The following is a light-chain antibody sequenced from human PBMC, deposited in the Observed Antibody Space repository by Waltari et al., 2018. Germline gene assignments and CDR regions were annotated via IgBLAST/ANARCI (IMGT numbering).Light chain of an antibody. Sequence: DIQLTQSPSFMSASVGDRVTITCRASQGISSFLAWYQQKPGKAPKLLIYAASTLQSGVPSRFSGSGSGTEFTLTISSLQPEDFATYHCQQLNSYPPTFGGGTKVEIK. CDR3: QQLNSYPPT. CDR1: QGISSF. J-gene: IGKJ4*01. V-gene: IGKV1-9*01. CDR2: AAS.